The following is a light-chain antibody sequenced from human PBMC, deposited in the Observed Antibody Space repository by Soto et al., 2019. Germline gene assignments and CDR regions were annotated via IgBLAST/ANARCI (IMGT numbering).Light chain of an antibody. CDR1: QSVSSSY. J-gene: IGKJ4*01. V-gene: IGKV3-20*01. CDR2: GAS. CDR3: QQYGSSPTLT. Sequence: EIVLTQSPGTLSLSPGARATLSCRASQSVSSSYLAWYQQKPGQAPRLLIYGASSRATGIPDRFSGSGSGSDFTLPISRLEPEDFAVYYCQQYGSSPTLTFGRGTKVEIK.